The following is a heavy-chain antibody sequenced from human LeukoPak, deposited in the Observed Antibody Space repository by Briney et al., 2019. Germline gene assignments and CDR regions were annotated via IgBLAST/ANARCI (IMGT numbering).Heavy chain of an antibody. CDR2: VTGSGTST. D-gene: IGHD4-23*01. J-gene: IGHJ4*02. Sequence: RGSLRLSCAASGFTFSNYAMTWVRQAPGKGLEWVSTVTGSGTSTFYADSVKGRFTISRDNSKNTLYLQMNSLRVEDTAVYYCANRWYYFDYWGQGTLVTVSS. CDR3: ANRWYYFDY. V-gene: IGHV3-23*01. CDR1: GFTFSNYA.